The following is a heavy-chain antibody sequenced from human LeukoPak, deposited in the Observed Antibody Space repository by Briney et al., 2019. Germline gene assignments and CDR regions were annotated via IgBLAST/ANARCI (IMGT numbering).Heavy chain of an antibody. V-gene: IGHV3-30*04. CDR1: GFSFSSYA. D-gene: IGHD4-17*01. Sequence: GGSLRLSCGDSGFSFSSYAMHWVRQAPGKGLEWVAVISYDGSDKYYADSVKGRFTISRDNSKNTLYLQMNSLRAEDTAVYYCASSPDYGDYHYYYGMDVWGQGTTVTVSS. CDR3: ASSPDYGDYHYYYGMDV. J-gene: IGHJ6*02. CDR2: ISYDGSDK.